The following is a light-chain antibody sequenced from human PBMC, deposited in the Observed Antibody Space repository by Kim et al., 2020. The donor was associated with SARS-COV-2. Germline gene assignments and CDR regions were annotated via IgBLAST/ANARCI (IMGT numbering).Light chain of an antibody. CDR2: DVS. V-gene: IGLV2-14*04. CDR1: SSDVGGDNH. Sequence: SITISCTGTSSDVGGDNHVSWYQQHPGKVPKLLIYDVSKWPSGVSNRFSGSKSGNTASLTISGLQAEGEADYYCASFAPSNTWVFGGGTQLTVL. CDR3: ASFAPSNTWV. J-gene: IGLJ3*02.